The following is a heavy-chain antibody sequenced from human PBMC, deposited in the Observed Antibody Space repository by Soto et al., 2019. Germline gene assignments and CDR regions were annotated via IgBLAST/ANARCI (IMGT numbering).Heavy chain of an antibody. CDR1: GGTFSSYA. CDR2: IIPIFGT. CDR3: ARDLILTGPRYYFDY. D-gene: IGHD3-9*01. J-gene: IGHJ4*02. V-gene: IGHV1-69*05. Sequence: ASVTVSCKASGGTFSSYAISWARQAPGQGLEWMGGIIPIFGTGYAQKFQGRVTMTRNNSISTAYMELSSLRSEDTAVYYCARDLILTGPRYYFDYWGQGTLVTVSS.